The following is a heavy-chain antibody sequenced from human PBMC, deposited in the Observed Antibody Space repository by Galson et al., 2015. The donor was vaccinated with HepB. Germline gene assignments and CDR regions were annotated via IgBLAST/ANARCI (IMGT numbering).Heavy chain of an antibody. J-gene: IGHJ4*02. Sequence: SLRLSCAASGFTVSNTYMNWVRQAPGKGLEWVSVIYSGGATYYADSVKGRFTISRDNSKNTLYLHVNNLRAEDTAVYYCASPFCTGGSCYPLWYWGQGTLLTV. CDR3: ASPFCTGGSCYPLWY. V-gene: IGHV3-53*01. D-gene: IGHD2-15*01. CDR2: IYSGGAT. CDR1: GFTVSNTY.